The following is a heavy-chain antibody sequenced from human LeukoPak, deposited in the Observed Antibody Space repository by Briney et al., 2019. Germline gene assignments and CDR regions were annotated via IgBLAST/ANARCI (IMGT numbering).Heavy chain of an antibody. J-gene: IGHJ3*02. CDR3: AKDLRRRYYFGSGSRGGTFDI. CDR1: GFMFSNYG. CDR2: ISYDGSNK. V-gene: IGHV3-30*18. D-gene: IGHD3-10*01. Sequence: PGGSLRLSCAASGFMFSNYGMQRVRQAPGKGLEGVAVISYDGSNKYYADSVKGRFTISRDNSKNTLYLRMNSLRAEDTAVYYCAKDLRRRYYFGSGSRGGTFDIWGQGTMVTVSS.